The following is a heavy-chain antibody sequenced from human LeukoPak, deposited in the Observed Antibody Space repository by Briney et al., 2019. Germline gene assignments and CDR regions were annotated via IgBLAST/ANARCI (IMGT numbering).Heavy chain of an antibody. D-gene: IGHD6-19*01. CDR3: ARSGWYYYYYMDV. CDR1: GFTFSSYS. Sequence: PGGSLRLSCAASGFTFSSYSMNWVRQAPGKGLEWVSSISSSSSYIYYADSVEGRFTISRDNAKNSLYLQMNSLRAEDTAVYYCARSGWYYYYYMDVWGKGTTVTVSS. V-gene: IGHV3-21*01. J-gene: IGHJ6*03. CDR2: ISSSSSYI.